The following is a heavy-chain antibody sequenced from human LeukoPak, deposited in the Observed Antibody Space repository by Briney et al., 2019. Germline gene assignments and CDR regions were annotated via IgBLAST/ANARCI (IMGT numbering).Heavy chain of an antibody. J-gene: IGHJ6*03. CDR3: ARHGHCTNGVCYSNYYYHMDV. D-gene: IGHD2-8*01. Sequence: GESLKISCQGSGYSFASSWIGWVRPMPGKGLEGVGIIYPDDSDSRYSPSFEGQITISVDKSISTAYLQWSSLKASDTAVYYCARHGHCTNGVCYSNYYYHMDVWGKGTTVTVSS. V-gene: IGHV5-51*01. CDR1: GYSFASSW. CDR2: IYPDDSDS.